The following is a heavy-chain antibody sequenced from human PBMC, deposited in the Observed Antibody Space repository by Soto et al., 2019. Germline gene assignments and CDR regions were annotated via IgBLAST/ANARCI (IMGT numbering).Heavy chain of an antibody. CDR2: VIPMYDSV. Sequence: QVQPVQSGAEVKKPGSSVKVSCEASGGTFNTYTINWVRQAPGRGLEWMGQVIPMYDSVNYAESFQGRVTITADKSTNIAYMELSSLRSEDTALYFCASWRSYSGSYCFDYWGQGTLVIVSS. CDR1: GGTFNTYT. CDR3: ASWRSYSGSYCFDY. J-gene: IGHJ4*02. D-gene: IGHD1-26*01. V-gene: IGHV1-69*06.